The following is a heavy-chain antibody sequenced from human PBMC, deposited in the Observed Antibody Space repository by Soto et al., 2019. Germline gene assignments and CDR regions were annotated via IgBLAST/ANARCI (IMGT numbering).Heavy chain of an antibody. CDR1: GASISTGGYS. D-gene: IGHD1-26*01. V-gene: IGHV4-30-2*01. J-gene: IGHJ5*02. Sequence: PSETLSLTCIVSGASISTGGYSWSWIRQPPGKGPEWIGYIYESGRTYYKPSLKSRASISMDKSRNQFSVRLTSVTAADTAVYFCARGDRYSGSFSDYFDPGGQGTLVTVSS. CDR2: IYESGRT. CDR3: ARGDRYSGSFSDYFDP.